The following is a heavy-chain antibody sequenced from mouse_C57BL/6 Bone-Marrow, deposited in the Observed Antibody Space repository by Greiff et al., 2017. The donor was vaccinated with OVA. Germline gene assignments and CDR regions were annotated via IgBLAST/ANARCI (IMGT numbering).Heavy chain of an antibody. Sequence: EVQLQQSGPELVKPGASVKLSCTASGFNITDYYMHWVKQRTEPGLEWIGRLDPEAGRTKYAPNFQGTATITADTSSNTAYLQLSSLTSEDTAVYYCARWITTVPYWYFDVWGTGTTVTVSS. D-gene: IGHD1-1*01. CDR3: ARWITTVPYWYFDV. V-gene: IGHV14-2*01. CDR2: LDPEAGRT. CDR1: GFNITDYY. J-gene: IGHJ1*03.